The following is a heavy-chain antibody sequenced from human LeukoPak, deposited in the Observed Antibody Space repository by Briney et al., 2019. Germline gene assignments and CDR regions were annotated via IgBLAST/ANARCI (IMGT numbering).Heavy chain of an antibody. J-gene: IGHJ4*02. V-gene: IGHV3-11*01. CDR1: GFTFSDYY. CDR2: ISSSGSTI. Sequence: PGGSLRLSCAASGFTFSDYYMSWIRQAPGKGLEWVSYISSSGSTIYYADPVKGRFTISRDNAKISLYLQMNSLRAEDTAVYYCARDGLMVYAYDYWGQGTLVTVSS. CDR3: ARDGLMVYAYDY. D-gene: IGHD2-8*01.